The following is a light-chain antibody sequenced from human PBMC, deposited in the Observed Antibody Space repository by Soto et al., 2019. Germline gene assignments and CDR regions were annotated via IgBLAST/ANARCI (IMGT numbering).Light chain of an antibody. Sequence: QSALTQPASVSGSPGQSIAISCTGTSSDVGAYNSVSWYHQHPGRAPKLMIYDVSDRPSGVSNRFSGSKSGNTASLTISGLQAEDEADYYCSSYTSSSTYVFGTGTKVTVL. CDR2: DVS. J-gene: IGLJ1*01. V-gene: IGLV2-14*03. CDR1: SSDVGAYNS. CDR3: SSYTSSSTYV.